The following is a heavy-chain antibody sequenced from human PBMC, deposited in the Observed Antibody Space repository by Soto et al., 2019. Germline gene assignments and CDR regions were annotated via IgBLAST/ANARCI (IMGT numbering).Heavy chain of an antibody. J-gene: IGHJ3*02. V-gene: IGHV3-66*01. D-gene: IGHD6-19*01. Sequence: DVQLVECGGGLVQPGGSLRLSCAVSGFTVSSDYMSWVRQTPAKGLEWVSAIYSGGETYYADSVKGRFTMSRDNSKNTLYLQTNSLRAEDTAVSYCARENTGWPDALVRWGQPTVVTVSS. CDR2: IYSGGET. CDR3: ARENTGWPDALVR. CDR1: GFTVSSDY.